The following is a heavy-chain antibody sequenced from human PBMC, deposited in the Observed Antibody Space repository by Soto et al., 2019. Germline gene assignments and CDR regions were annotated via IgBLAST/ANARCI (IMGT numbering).Heavy chain of an antibody. J-gene: IGHJ4*02. D-gene: IGHD5-18*01. CDR1: GFTFSSYG. V-gene: IGHV3-30*18. CDR3: AKGDWDVDTAMVPY. CDR2: ISYDGSNK. Sequence: GGSLRLSCAASGFTFSSYGMHWVRQAPGKGLEWVAVISYDGSNKYYADSVKGRFTISRDNSKNTLYLQMNSLRAEDTAVYYCAKGDWDVDTAMVPYWGQGTLVTVSS.